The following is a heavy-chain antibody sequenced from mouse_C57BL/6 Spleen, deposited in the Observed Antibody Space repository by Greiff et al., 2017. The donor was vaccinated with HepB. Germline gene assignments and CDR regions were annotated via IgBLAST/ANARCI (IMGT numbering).Heavy chain of an antibody. CDR1: GYAFTNYL. CDR3: ARSNDYDEGFAY. Sequence: QLQQSGAELVRPGTSVKVSCKASGYAFTNYLIEWVKQRPGQGLEWIGVINPGSGGTNYNEKLKGKATLTADKSSSTAYMQLSSLTSEDSAVYFCARSNDYDEGFAYWGQGTLVTVSA. CDR2: INPGSGGT. D-gene: IGHD2-4*01. J-gene: IGHJ3*01. V-gene: IGHV1-54*01.